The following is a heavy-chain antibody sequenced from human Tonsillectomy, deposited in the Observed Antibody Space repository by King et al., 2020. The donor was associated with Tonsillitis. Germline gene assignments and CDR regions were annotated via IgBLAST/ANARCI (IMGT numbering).Heavy chain of an antibody. V-gene: IGHV3-64D*06. D-gene: IGHD1-26*01. CDR2: ISSNGGST. J-gene: IGHJ3*02. CDR1: GFTFSSYA. CDR3: VKGWELLAVFDI. Sequence: VQLVESGGGLVQPGGSLRLSCSASGFTFSSYAMHWVRQAPGKGLEYVAAISSNGGSTYYADSVKGRFTISRDNYKPALYLQMSRLRAEDTAVYYCVKGWELLAVFDIWGQGTMVTVSS.